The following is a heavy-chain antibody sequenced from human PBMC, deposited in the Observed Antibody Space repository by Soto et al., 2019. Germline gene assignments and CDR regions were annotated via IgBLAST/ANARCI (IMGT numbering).Heavy chain of an antibody. CDR2: IIPIFGTA. CDR3: ARPGDGYNSYYYGMDV. CDR1: GGTFSSYA. D-gene: IGHD5-12*01. Sequence: ASVKVSCKASGGTFSSYAISWVRQAPGQGLEWMGGIIPIFGTANYAQKFQGRVTITADKSTSTAYMELSSLRSEDTAVYYCARPGDGYNSYYYGMDVWGQGTTVTVS. V-gene: IGHV1-69*06. J-gene: IGHJ6*02.